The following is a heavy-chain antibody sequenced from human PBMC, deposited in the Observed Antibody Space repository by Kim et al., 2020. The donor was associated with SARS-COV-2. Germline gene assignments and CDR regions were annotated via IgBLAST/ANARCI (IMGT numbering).Heavy chain of an antibody. J-gene: IGHJ6*02. D-gene: IGHD3-9*01. CDR1: GGTFSSYA. CDR3: ARVPYYDILTGYYGMDV. V-gene: IGHV1-69*13. CDR2: IIPIFGTA. Sequence: SVKVSCKASGGTFSSYAISWVRQAPGQGLEWMGGIIPIFGTANYAQKVQGRVTITADESTSTAYMELSSLRSEDTSVYYCARVPYYDILTGYYGMDVWGQGTTVTVSS.